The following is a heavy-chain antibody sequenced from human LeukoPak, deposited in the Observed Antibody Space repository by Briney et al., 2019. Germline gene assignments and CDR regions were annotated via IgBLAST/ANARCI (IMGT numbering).Heavy chain of an antibody. CDR3: ARTTEDCSSTSCYQYWFDP. CDR1: GYSISSGYF. D-gene: IGHD2-2*01. V-gene: IGHV4-38-2*02. CDR2: IYHSGST. Sequence: SETLSLTCTVSGYSISSGYFWGWIRQPPGKGLEWIGSIYHSGSTYYNPSLKSRVTISVDTSKNQFSLKLNSVTAADTAVYYCARTTEDCSSTSCYQYWFDPWGQGTLVTVSS. J-gene: IGHJ5*02.